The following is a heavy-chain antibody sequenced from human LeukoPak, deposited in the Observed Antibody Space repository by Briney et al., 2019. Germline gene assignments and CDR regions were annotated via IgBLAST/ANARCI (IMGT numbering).Heavy chain of an antibody. CDR2: IYTGGNT. CDR3: ARGDTSDGGDYFDY. D-gene: IGHD3-3*01. Sequence: GGSLRLSCAASGFTLSSNYMSWVRQAPGKGLEWVSVIYTGGNTYYSDSMKGRFTISRNTSKKTLYLQMNSVRGEDTAVYYCARGDTSDGGDYFDYWGQGTLVTVSS. CDR1: GFTLSSNY. J-gene: IGHJ4*02. V-gene: IGHV3-66*02.